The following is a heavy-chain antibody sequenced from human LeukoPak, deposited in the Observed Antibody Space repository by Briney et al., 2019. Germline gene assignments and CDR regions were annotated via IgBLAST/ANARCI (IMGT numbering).Heavy chain of an antibody. Sequence: ASVKVSCKVSGYTLTELSMHWVRQAPGKGLEWMGGFDPEDGETIYAQKFQGRVTMTEDTSTDTAYMELSSLRSKDTAMYYCATSSSYLRYYYYYMDVWGKGTTVTVFS. CDR1: GYTLTELS. V-gene: IGHV1-24*01. J-gene: IGHJ6*03. D-gene: IGHD3-22*01. CDR2: FDPEDGET. CDR3: ATSSSYLRYYYYYMDV.